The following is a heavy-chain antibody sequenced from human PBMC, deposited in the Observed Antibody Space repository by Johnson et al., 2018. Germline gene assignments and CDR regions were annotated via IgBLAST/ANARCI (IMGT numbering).Heavy chain of an antibody. J-gene: IGHJ6*03. V-gene: IGHV3-66*02. Sequence: VQLVESGGGLVQPGGSLRLSCAASAVTVNSNYMSWVRQAPGKGLEWVSSIYRNGDTYYAESVKGRFRISRDYSKNTLYLQMNSLRTEDTAVYYCANYMDGRGKGTTVTVSS. CDR3: ANYMDG. CDR2: IYRNGDT. CDR1: AVTVNSNY.